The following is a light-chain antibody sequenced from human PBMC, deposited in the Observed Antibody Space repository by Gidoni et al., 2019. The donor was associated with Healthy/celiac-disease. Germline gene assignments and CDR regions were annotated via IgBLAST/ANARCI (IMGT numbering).Light chain of an antibody. CDR3: QQYNSYSSWT. CDR1: QSISSW. CDR2: YAS. V-gene: IGKV1-5*01. J-gene: IGKJ1*01. Sequence: IQMTPSPSTLSAAVGDRVTITCRASQSISSWLAWYQQKPGKGPKLLIYYASSLESGVPSRFSGSGAGTEFTLTTSSRQPDDVATYYCQQYNSYSSWTFGQGTKVEIK.